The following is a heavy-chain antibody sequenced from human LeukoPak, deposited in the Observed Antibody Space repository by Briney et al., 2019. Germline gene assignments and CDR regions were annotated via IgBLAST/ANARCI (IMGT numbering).Heavy chain of an antibody. Sequence: GGSLRLSCAASGLTFSNCAMSWVRQAPGKGLEWVSVISGSGGITYHADSVKGRFTISRDNSKNTLYLQMNSLRAEDTAVYYCAKVDTGVLRYYYFDYWGQGTLVTVSS. J-gene: IGHJ4*02. CDR3: AKVDTGVLRYYYFDY. CDR2: ISGSGGIT. D-gene: IGHD5-18*01. CDR1: GLTFSNCA. V-gene: IGHV3-23*01.